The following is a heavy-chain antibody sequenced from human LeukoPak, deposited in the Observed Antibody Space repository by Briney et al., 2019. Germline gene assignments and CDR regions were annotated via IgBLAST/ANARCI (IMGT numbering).Heavy chain of an antibody. Sequence: ASVKVSCKASGGTFSSYAISWVRQAPGQGLEWMGGIIPIFGTANYAQKFQGRVTITADESTSTAYMELSSLRSEDTAVYYCATSRHRYPDPGLYYYYYMDVWGKGTTVTVSS. CDR1: GGTFSSYA. CDR2: IIPIFGTA. D-gene: IGHD3-16*02. CDR3: ATSRHRYPDPGLYYYYYMDV. V-gene: IGHV1-69*13. J-gene: IGHJ6*03.